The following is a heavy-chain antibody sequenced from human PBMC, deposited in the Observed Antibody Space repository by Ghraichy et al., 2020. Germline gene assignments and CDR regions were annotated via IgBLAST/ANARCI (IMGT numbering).Heavy chain of an antibody. D-gene: IGHD4-17*01. V-gene: IGHV4-59*01. J-gene: IGHJ5*02. CDR1: GGSISSYY. CDR2: IYYSGST. Sequence: SETLSLTCTVSGGSISSYYWSWIRQPPGKGLEWIGYIYYSGSTNYNPSLKSRVTISVDTSKNQFSLKLSSVTAADTAVYYCARGGEDYGDYEYNWFDPWGQGTLVTVSS. CDR3: ARGGEDYGDYEYNWFDP.